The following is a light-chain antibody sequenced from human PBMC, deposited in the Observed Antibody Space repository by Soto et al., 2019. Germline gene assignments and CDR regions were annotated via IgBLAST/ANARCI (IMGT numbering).Light chain of an antibody. V-gene: IGKV3-20*01. J-gene: IGKJ1*01. CDR3: QQYGSSLWT. Sequence: IVVTQSPGTQSLSPGERATLSCRASQSVSSSYLAWYQQKPGQAPRLLIYGASSRATGIPDRFSGSGSGTDFTLTISRLEPEDFAVYYCQQYGSSLWTFAQGTKVDIK. CDR2: GAS. CDR1: QSVSSSY.